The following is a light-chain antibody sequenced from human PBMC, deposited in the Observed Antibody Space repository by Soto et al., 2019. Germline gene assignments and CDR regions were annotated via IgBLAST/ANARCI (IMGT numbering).Light chain of an antibody. CDR1: QSISSY. V-gene: IGKV1-39*01. CDR2: AAS. Sequence: DIQMTQSPSSLSASVGDRVTITCRASQSISSYLTWYQQKPGKAPKLLIYAASSLQTGVPSRFSGSGSGPDFTLTISSLQHEDFASYYFQQSYSTVWTFGQGTKVEIK. CDR3: QQSYSTVWT. J-gene: IGKJ1*01.